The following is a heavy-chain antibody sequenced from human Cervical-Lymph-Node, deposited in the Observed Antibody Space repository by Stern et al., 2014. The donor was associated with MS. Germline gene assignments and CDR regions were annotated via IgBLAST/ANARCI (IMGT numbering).Heavy chain of an antibody. D-gene: IGHD1-26*01. CDR3: ARMNPRPGATNFDY. Sequence: ESGPALVKPTQTLTLTCTFSGFSLNATRMRINWIRQPPGKALEWLASIDWDGGEFYHTSLRARLAVSKDTSKNQVVLTMTAMDPADTATYFCARMNPRPGATNFDYWGQGTLVAVSS. CDR1: GFSLNATRMR. CDR2: IDWDGGE. J-gene: IGHJ4*02. V-gene: IGHV2-70*04.